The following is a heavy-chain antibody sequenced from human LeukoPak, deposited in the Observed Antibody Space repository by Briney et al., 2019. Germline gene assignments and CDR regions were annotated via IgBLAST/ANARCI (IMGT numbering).Heavy chain of an antibody. CDR3: ARMEGYCTNGVCPTGWFDP. J-gene: IGHJ5*02. CDR2: IKQGGSEK. Sequence: GGSLRLSCAAYGFTFSSYWMSWVRQAPGKGLEWVANIKQGGSEKYYVYSVKGRFTISRDNAKNSLYLQMNSLRAEDTAVYYCARMEGYCTNGVCPTGWFDPWGQETLVTVSS. D-gene: IGHD2-8*01. CDR1: GFTFSSYW. V-gene: IGHV3-7*01.